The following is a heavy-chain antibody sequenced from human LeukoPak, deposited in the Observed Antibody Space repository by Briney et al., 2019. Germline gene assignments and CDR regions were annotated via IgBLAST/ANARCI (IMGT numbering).Heavy chain of an antibody. CDR1: GYTFTSYD. CDR2: MNPNSGNT. Sequence: ASVKVSCKASGYTFTSYDINWVRQATGQGLEWMGWMNPNSGNTGCAQKFQGRVTMTRNTSISIAYMELSSLRSDDTAVYYCARATGKDILTGRKLDNWGQGTLATVSS. V-gene: IGHV1-8*01. J-gene: IGHJ4*02. D-gene: IGHD3-9*01. CDR3: ARATGKDILTGRKLDN.